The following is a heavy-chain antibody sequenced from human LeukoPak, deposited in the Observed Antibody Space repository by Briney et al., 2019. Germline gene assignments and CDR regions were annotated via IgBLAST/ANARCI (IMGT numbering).Heavy chain of an antibody. CDR3: ASLYCSGGICYSGLGSADY. J-gene: IGHJ4*02. V-gene: IGHV4-39*01. CDR2: IYYSGST. Sequence: SETLSLTCTVSGGSICSSTYYWGWIRQPPGKGLEWIGSIYYSGSTYYNPSLKSRVPISVDTSKNQFSLKLSSVTAADTAVYFCASLYCSGGICYSGLGSADYWGRGTLVTVSS. D-gene: IGHD2-15*01. CDR1: GGSICSSTYY.